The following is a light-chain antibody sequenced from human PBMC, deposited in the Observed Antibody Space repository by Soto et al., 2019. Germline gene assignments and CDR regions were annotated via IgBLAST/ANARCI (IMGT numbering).Light chain of an antibody. Sequence: SALNQPRSVSGSPGQSVTISCTGTSSDVGGYNYVSWYQQHPGKAPKLMIYDVSQRPSGVPDRFSGSKSGNTASLTISGLQADDEADYYCCSYAGSYIFVFGTGTKVTVL. CDR2: DVS. V-gene: IGLV2-11*01. CDR1: SSDVGGYNY. J-gene: IGLJ1*01. CDR3: CSYAGSYIFV.